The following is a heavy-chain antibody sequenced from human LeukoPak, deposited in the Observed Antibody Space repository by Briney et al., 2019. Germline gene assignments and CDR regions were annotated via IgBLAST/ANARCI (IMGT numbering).Heavy chain of an antibody. D-gene: IGHD1-26*01. J-gene: IGHJ4*02. CDR2: LNPNSGGT. CDR1: GYTFTAFF. Sequence: VASVKVSCKTSGYTFTAFFIHWVRQAPGQGLEWMGWLNPNSGGTNYAQKFQGRVTMTRDTSISTAYMELSRLRSDDTAVYFCAREGAAYQDSNYWGQGTLVTVSS. V-gene: IGHV1-2*02. CDR3: AREGAAYQDSNY.